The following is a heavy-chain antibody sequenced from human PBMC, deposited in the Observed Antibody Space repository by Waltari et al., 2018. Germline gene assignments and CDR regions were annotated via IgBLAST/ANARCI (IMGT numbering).Heavy chain of an antibody. D-gene: IGHD5-12*01. J-gene: IGHJ5*02. V-gene: IGHV4-59*01. CDR1: GGSISSYY. CDR3: ARGYSGYEGEGWFDP. CDR2: ISYSGST. Sequence: QVQLQESGPGLVKPSETLSLTCTVSGGSISSYYWSWIRHPPGKGLEWIGYISYSGSTKYTPSRKSRFTRSVGTSKNQFALKLSSVTAADTAVYYCARGYSGYEGEGWFDPWGQGTLVTVSS.